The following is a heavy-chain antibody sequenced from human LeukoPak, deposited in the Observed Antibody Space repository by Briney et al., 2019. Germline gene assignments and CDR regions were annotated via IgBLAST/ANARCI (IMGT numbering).Heavy chain of an antibody. J-gene: IGHJ6*02. CDR1: GYSFTSYR. D-gene: IGHD6-6*01. V-gene: IGHV5-51*01. CDR3: ARHGGSSKEDYYYYYGMDV. CDR2: IYPGDSDT. Sequence: GESLKLSCKGSGYSFTSYRIGWVRQMPGKGLEWMGIIYPGDSDTRYSPSFQGQVTISADKSISTAYLQWSSLKASDTAMYYCARHGGSSKEDYYYYYGMDVWGQGTTVTVSS.